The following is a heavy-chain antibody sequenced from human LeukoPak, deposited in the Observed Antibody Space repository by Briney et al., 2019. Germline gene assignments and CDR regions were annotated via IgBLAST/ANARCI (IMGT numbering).Heavy chain of an antibody. CDR1: SGSISSRSYY. CDR2: IYYSGST. V-gene: IGHV4-39*02. J-gene: IGHJ4*02. D-gene: IGHD3-10*01. Sequence: PSETLSLTCTVSSGSISSRSYYWGWIRQPPGKGLEWIGSIYYSGSTYYNPSLKSRVTISVDTSKNQFSLQLNSVTPEDTAMYYCARDGGSGSHCDYWGQGTLVTVSS. CDR3: ARDGGSGSHCDY.